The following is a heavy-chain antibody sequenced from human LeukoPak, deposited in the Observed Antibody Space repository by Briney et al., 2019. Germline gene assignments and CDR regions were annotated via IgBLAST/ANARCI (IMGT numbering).Heavy chain of an antibody. D-gene: IGHD1-26*01. CDR3: ARDRGRGSYFVY. V-gene: IGHV3-30*04. Sequence: GGSLRLSCAASGFTFSSYAIHWVRQAPGKGLEWVAVISNDGSKKQYADSVKGRFTISRDNSKNTLYLQMNSLRAEDTAVYYCARDRGRGSYFVYWGQGTLVTVSS. CDR2: ISNDGSKK. J-gene: IGHJ4*02. CDR1: GFTFSSYA.